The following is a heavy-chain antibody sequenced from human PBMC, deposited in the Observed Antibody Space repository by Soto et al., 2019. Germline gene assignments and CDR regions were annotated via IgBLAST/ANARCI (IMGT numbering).Heavy chain of an antibody. D-gene: IGHD3-22*01. V-gene: IGHV4-59*01. CDR2: IYYSGST. Sequence: SETLSLTCTVSGGSISSYYWSWIRQPPGKGLEWIGYIYYSGSTNYNPSLKSRVTISVDTSKNQFSLKLSSVTAADTAVYYCARVMYYYDSSGYSSGNYYFDYWGQGTLVTV. CDR3: ARVMYYYDSSGYSSGNYYFDY. CDR1: GGSISSYY. J-gene: IGHJ4*02.